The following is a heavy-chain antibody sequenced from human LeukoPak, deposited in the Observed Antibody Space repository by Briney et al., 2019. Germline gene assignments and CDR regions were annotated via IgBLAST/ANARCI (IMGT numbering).Heavy chain of an antibody. V-gene: IGHV4-34*01. J-gene: IGHJ4*02. CDR3: ARWDWGSYFDY. D-gene: IGHD7-27*01. CDR2: INHSGST. Sequence: SETLSLTCAVYGGSFSGYYWSWIRQPPGKGLEWIGEINHSGSTNFNPSLKSRVTISVDTSKNQFSLKLSSVTAADTAVYYCARWDWGSYFDYWGQGTLVTVSS. CDR1: GGSFSGYY.